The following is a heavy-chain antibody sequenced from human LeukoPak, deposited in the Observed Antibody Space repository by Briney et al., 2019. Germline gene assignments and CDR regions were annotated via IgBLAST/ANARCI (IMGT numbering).Heavy chain of an antibody. CDR1: GFTFSSYG. V-gene: IGHV3-30*02. D-gene: IGHD2-21*02. CDR2: IRYDGINK. CDR3: AKVLRSFVVVTDIHMDV. Sequence: GGSLRLSCAASGFTFSSYGMHWVRQAPGKGLEWVAFIRYDGINKHYADSVKGRFTISRDNSKNTLYLQMNRLRAEDTAVYYCAKVLRSFVVVTDIHMDVWGKGTTVTISS. J-gene: IGHJ6*03.